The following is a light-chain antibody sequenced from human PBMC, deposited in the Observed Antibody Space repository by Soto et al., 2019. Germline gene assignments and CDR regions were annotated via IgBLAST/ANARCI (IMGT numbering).Light chain of an antibody. CDR2: AAS. Sequence: DIQMTQSPSSLSASVGDRVTITCRASQIITNYLNWYQQKPGKAPKLLSYAASSFQSGVPSRFSGSESGTDFTLSISSLQPEDFATYYCQQSYSTPWTFGQGTKVEIK. V-gene: IGKV1-39*01. CDR1: QIITNY. J-gene: IGKJ1*01. CDR3: QQSYSTPWT.